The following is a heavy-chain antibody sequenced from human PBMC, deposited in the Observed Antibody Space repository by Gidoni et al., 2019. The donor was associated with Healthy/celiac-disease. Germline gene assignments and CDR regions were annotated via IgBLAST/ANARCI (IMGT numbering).Heavy chain of an antibody. D-gene: IGHD5-18*01. CDR2: INHSGST. CDR3: ARGWDTAMSHFDY. V-gene: IGHV4-34*01. Sequence: QVQLQQWGAGLLKPSETLSLTCAVYGGSFSGYYWSWIRQPPGKGLEWIGEINHSGSTNYNPSLKSRVTISVDTSKNQFSLKLGSVTAADTAVYYCARGWDTAMSHFDYWGQGTLVTVSS. J-gene: IGHJ4*02. CDR1: GGSFSGYY.